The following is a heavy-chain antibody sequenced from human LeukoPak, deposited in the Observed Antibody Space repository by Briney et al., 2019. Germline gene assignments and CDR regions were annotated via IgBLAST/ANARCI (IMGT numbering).Heavy chain of an antibody. D-gene: IGHD6-19*01. V-gene: IGHV3-23*01. Sequence: QPGGSLRLTCAASRFTFSSYAMNWVRQAPGKGVEWVSSISESGGTTDYADSVKGRFTISRDNSKNTLYLQMNSLRAEDTAVYYCARQWLINGWDQGILVTVSS. CDR2: ISESGGTT. CDR1: RFTFSSYA. J-gene: IGHJ4*02. CDR3: ARQWLING.